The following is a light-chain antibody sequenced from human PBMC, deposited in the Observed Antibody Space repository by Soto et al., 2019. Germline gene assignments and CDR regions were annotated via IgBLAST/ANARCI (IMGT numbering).Light chain of an antibody. Sequence: EIVLTQSPGTLSLSPGERATLSCRASPSVSRSYLAWYQQKPGQPPRLLIYGASNRATGIPDRFSGSGSGTDFTLTIGRLEPEDFAVYYCQQYAYSPPTFGGGTKVEIK. CDR2: GAS. V-gene: IGKV3-20*01. J-gene: IGKJ4*01. CDR1: PSVSRSY. CDR3: QQYAYSPPT.